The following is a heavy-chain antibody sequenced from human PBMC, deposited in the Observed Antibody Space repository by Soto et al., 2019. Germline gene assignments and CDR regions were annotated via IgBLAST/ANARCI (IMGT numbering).Heavy chain of an antibody. D-gene: IGHD6-19*01. J-gene: IGHJ4*02. V-gene: IGHV1-18*01. Sequence: QVQLVQSGGEVRKPGASVKASCKASGDTITNYGISWVRQAPGQGLEWMGWISFYNGNTKYAQNLQGRVTLTTDTSTSTAYMELRSLRSDDTAVYYCASATSIAVAGKESWGQGTLVTVSS. CDR2: ISFYNGNT. CDR1: GDTITNYG. CDR3: ASATSIAVAGKES.